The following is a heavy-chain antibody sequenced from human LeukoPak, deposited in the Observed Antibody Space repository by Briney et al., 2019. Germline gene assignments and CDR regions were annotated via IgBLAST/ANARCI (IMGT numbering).Heavy chain of an antibody. D-gene: IGHD7-27*01. CDR2: ISYSGST. CDR1: GGSISSSSYY. J-gene: IGHJ3*01. V-gene: IGHV4-61*01. CDR3: ARDQLGNWGSVRAFDL. Sequence: SETLSLTCTVSGGSISSSSYYWGWIRQPPGKRLEWIGYISYSGSTNYNPSLKSRVTISVDTSKNQFSLKLTSITAADTAVYYCARDQLGNWGSVRAFDLWGQGTVVTVSS.